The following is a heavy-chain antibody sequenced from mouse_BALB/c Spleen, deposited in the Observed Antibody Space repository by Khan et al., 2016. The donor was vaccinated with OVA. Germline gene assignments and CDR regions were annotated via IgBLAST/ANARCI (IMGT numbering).Heavy chain of an antibody. CDR3: AGGNGNYYAMDY. J-gene: IGHJ4*01. Sequence: QVQLQQSGPEVVKPGASVKISCKASGYAFSSSWMNWVKQRPGQGLEWIGRIFPGDGETNYNGMFKGKATLTADKSSSTAYMQLSSLTSVASAVYCCAGGNGNYYAMDYWGQGTSVTVSS. V-gene: IGHV1-82*01. CDR1: GYAFSSSW. D-gene: IGHD2-1*01. CDR2: IFPGDGET.